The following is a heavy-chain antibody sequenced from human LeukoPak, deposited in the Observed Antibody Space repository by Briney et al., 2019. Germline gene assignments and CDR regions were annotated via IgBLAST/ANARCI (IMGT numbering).Heavy chain of an antibody. CDR2: IRSEGYGGTT. J-gene: IGHJ4*02. Sequence: GGSLRLSCTASGFTFGDHAMTWVREAPGEGLEWVGFIRSEGYGGTTEYAASVKGRFTISRDDSKSIAYLQMNSLKTEDTAVYYCTRSGYFAYYFDYWGQGTLVTVSS. V-gene: IGHV3-49*04. D-gene: IGHD3-22*01. CDR3: TRSGYFAYYFDY. CDR1: GFTFGDHA.